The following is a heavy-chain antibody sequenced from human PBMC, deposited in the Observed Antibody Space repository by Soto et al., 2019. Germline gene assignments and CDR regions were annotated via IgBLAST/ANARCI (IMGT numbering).Heavy chain of an antibody. V-gene: IGHV1-18*04. Sequence: GASVKVSCEASGYTFTNYGITWVRQAPGQGLEWMGWISAYSDYTKYAQRFQGRVTMTTDTSTTAAYMEVRSLGYDDTAVYSCARVHSSGWYEVDYWGQGTLVTVSS. J-gene: IGHJ4*02. D-gene: IGHD6-13*01. CDR3: ARVHSSGWYEVDY. CDR1: GYTFTNYG. CDR2: ISAYSDYT.